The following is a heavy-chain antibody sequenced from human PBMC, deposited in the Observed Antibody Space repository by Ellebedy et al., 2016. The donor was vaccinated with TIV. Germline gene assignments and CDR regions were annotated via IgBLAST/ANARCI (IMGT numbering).Heavy chain of an antibody. Sequence: GGSLRLSCAASGFTVSSSFMSWVRQAPGKGLEWVSVIYTDGGTNYTDSVLGRFDISRDSSKNTLYLQMNSLRADDTAVYYCARDPRGGGDYGDNWFDPWGQGTLVTFSS. V-gene: IGHV3-66*01. D-gene: IGHD4-17*01. J-gene: IGHJ5*02. CDR3: ARDPRGGGDYGDNWFDP. CDR2: IYTDGGT. CDR1: GFTVSSSF.